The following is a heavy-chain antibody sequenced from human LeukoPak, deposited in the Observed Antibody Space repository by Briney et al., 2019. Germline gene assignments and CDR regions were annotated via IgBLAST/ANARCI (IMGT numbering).Heavy chain of an antibody. J-gene: IGHJ6*03. V-gene: IGHV3-66*02. Sequence: RGSLRLSCAASGFTVSSNYMSWVRQAPGKGLEWVSVIYSGGSTYYADSVKGRFTISRDNSKNTLYLQMNSLRAEDTAVYYCARVQSLDTAMVPYYYYYMDVWGKGTTVTVSS. D-gene: IGHD5-18*01. CDR3: ARVQSLDTAMVPYYYYYMDV. CDR1: GFTVSSNY. CDR2: IYSGGST.